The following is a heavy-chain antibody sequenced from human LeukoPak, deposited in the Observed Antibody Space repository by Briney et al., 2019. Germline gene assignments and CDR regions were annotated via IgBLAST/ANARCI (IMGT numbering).Heavy chain of an antibody. D-gene: IGHD3-9*01. CDR1: GGSISSTNW. CDR2: IFHSGST. CDR3: ARRRTPYDILTGRYYYYYMDV. J-gene: IGHJ6*03. Sequence: SETLSLTCAVSGGSISSTNWWSWVRQPPGKGLEWIGEIFHSGSTNYNPSLKSRVTISVDTSKNQFSLKLSSVTAADTAVYYCARRRTPYDILTGRYYYYYMDVWGKGTTVTISS. V-gene: IGHV4-4*02.